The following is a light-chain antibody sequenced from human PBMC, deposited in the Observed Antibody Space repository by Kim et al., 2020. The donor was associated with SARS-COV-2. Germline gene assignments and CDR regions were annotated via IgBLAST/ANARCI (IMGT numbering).Light chain of an antibody. CDR3: QAWDSITVV. V-gene: IGLV3-1*01. Sequence: SYELTQPPSVSVSPGQTASITCSGDKLGDKYACWYQQKPGQSPVLVIYQDNKRPSGIPERFSGSNSGNTATLTISGAQPMDEADYYCQAWDSITVVFGGG. J-gene: IGLJ2*01. CDR1: KLGDKY. CDR2: QDN.